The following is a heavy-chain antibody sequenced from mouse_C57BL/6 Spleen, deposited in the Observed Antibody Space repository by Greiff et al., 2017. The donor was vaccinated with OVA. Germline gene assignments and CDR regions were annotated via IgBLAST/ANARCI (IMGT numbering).Heavy chain of an antibody. J-gene: IGHJ4*01. CDR2: IYPGDGDT. Sequence: QVQLKQSGPELVKPGASVKISCKASGYAFSSSWMNWVKQRPGKGLEWIGRIYPGDGDTNYNGKFKGKATLTADKSSSTAYMQLSSLTSEDSAVYFCARGILGQDAMDYWGQGTSVTVSS. V-gene: IGHV1-82*01. CDR3: ARGILGQDAMDY. CDR1: GYAFSSSW. D-gene: IGHD4-1*01.